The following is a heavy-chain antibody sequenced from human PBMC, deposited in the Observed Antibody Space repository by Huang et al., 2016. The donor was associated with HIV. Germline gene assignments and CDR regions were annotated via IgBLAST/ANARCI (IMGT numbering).Heavy chain of an antibody. CDR1: GFTFSSYG. Sequence: QVQLVESGGGVVQPGRSLRISCAASGFTFSSYGMHWVRQAPGKGLGWVAVISYDAKTKYYADSVKGLFSISRDNSKTTVYLQLNSLRLEDTAVYYCAKGGSAAAVLDFWGQGTLVTVSS. D-gene: IGHD6-13*01. CDR2: ISYDAKTK. CDR3: AKGGSAAAVLDF. J-gene: IGHJ4*02. V-gene: IGHV3-30*18.